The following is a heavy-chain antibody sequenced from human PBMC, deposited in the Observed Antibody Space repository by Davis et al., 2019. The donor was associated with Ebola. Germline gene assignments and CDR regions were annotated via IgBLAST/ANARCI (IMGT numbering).Heavy chain of an antibody. CDR1: GFTFSSYW. CDR3: ARATLGPDY. D-gene: IGHD3-16*01. CDR2: IKQDGSET. V-gene: IGHV3-7*03. J-gene: IGHJ4*02. Sequence: GESLKISCATSGFTFSSYWMTWVRQAPGRGLEWVANIKQDGSETYYGDSVKGRFTISRDNAKNSLYLQMNSLRAEDTAVYYCARATLGPDYWGQGTLVTVSS.